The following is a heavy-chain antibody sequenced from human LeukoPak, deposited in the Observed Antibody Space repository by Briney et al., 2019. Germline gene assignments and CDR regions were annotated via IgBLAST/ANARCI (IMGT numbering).Heavy chain of an antibody. J-gene: IGHJ4*02. Sequence: ASVKVSCKASGYILSDYYIHWVRHAPGQGLDWKGWINPNSGATYYAQMFQGRVTMTRDTSISTAYMELSSLRSDDTAVYYCARDGERRTPAAAGNGEVNYWGQGTLVTVSS. V-gene: IGHV1-2*02. CDR1: GYILSDYY. D-gene: IGHD6-13*01. CDR2: INPNSGAT. CDR3: ARDGERRTPAAAGNGEVNY.